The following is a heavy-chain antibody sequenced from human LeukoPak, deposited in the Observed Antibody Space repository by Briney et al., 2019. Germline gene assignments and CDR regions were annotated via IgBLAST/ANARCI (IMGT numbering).Heavy chain of an antibody. CDR3: ARFTSLDVYAFDI. CDR1: GYTFNSYG. Sequence: ASVKVSCKASGYTFNSYGISWVRQAPGQGLEWMGWISAYNANTNYAQKLQGRVTMTTDTSTSTAHMELRRLRSDTAAVYYCARFTSLDVYAFDIWGQGTMVTVSS. CDR2: ISAYNANT. V-gene: IGHV1-18*01. D-gene: IGHD1-1*01. J-gene: IGHJ3*02.